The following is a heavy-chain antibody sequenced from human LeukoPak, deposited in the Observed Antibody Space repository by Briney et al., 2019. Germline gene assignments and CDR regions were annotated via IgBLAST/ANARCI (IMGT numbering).Heavy chain of an antibody. J-gene: IGHJ4*02. CDR2: IFYTGST. CDR3: VRHGTRDGSHYYYFEH. Sequence: SETLSLTCTASGGSMSNYSWNWIRQPPGKGLEWIGYIFYTGSTNYNPSLQSRVSISVDTSRSQFSLKVNSVTAVDTAIYYCVRHGTRDGSHYYYFEHWGQGTLVPVSS. V-gene: IGHV4-59*08. D-gene: IGHD3-22*01. CDR1: GGSMSNYS.